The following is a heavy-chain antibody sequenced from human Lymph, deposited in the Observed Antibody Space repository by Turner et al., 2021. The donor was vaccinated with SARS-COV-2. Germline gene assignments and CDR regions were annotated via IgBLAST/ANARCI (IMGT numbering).Heavy chain of an antibody. CDR2: IWYDGSNK. J-gene: IGHJ4*02. Sequence: QVQLVESGGGVVQPGRSLRLSCAASGFTFSSSGMHWVRQAPGKGLEWVAVIWYDGSNKYYADSGKGRFTISRDNSKNTLYLQMNSLRAEDTAVYYCARHNGGRLDYWGQGTLVTVSS. D-gene: IGHD3-16*01. CDR3: ARHNGGRLDY. CDR1: GFTFSSSG. V-gene: IGHV3-33*01.